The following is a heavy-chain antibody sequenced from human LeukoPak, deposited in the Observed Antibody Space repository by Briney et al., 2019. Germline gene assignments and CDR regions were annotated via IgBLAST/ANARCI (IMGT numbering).Heavy chain of an antibody. CDR3: ARGVLSGWYGFRD. D-gene: IGHD6-19*01. CDR1: GGSFSGYY. Sequence: SETLSLTCAVYGGSFSGYYWSWIRQPPGKGLEWIGEINHSGSTNYNPSLKSRVTISVDTSKNQFSLKLSSVTAADTAVYYCARGVLSGWYGFRDWGQGTLVTVSS. CDR2: INHSGST. V-gene: IGHV4-34*01. J-gene: IGHJ4*02.